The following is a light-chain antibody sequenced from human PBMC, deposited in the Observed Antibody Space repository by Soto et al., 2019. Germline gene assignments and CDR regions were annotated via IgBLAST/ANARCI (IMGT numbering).Light chain of an antibody. V-gene: IGKV3-11*01. J-gene: IGKJ4*01. CDR1: ENINNY. CDR3: QQRSKWPLT. Sequence: EIVLTQSPATLSLSPGERATLSCRASENINNYLAWYQQKPGQAPRLLIYDAFNRATGIPARFSGSGSGTDFTLTISRLEPEDFAVYYCQQRSKWPLTFGGGTKVDIK. CDR2: DAF.